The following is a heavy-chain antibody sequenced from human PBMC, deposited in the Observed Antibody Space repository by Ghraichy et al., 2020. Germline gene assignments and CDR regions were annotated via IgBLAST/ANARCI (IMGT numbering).Heavy chain of an antibody. CDR1: GGSISSSGNY. V-gene: IGHV4-39*01. Sequence: SETLSLTCTVSGGSISSSGNYWGWIRQPPGKGLEWIGTMYYNGNTYYNPSLTSRVTISADTSKNQLSLRLSSVTATDTAVYFCARAPDTYYDFWSGYYSNWFDLWGQGNLVTVAS. J-gene: IGHJ5*02. CDR2: MYYNGNT. D-gene: IGHD3-3*01. CDR3: ARAPDTYYDFWSGYYSNWFDL.